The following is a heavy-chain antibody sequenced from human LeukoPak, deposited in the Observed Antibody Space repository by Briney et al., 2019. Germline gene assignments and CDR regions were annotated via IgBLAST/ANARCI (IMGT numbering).Heavy chain of an antibody. CDR1: GFTFTSYA. Sequence: GGSLRLSCAASGFTFTSYAMSWVRQAPGKGLEWVSVISGSGGSTYYADSVKGRFTISRDKSKNTLYLQMNSLRAEDTAVYYCARSSTAGSAWYEDFQHWGQGTLVTVSS. V-gene: IGHV3-23*01. CDR2: ISGSGGST. CDR3: ARSSTAGSAWYEDFQH. J-gene: IGHJ1*01. D-gene: IGHD6-19*01.